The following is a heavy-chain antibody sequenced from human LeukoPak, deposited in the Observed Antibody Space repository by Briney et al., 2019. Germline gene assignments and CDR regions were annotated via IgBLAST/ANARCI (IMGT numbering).Heavy chain of an antibody. CDR1: GGSISSYY. CDR3: ARHIRGVPFDI. D-gene: IGHD3-10*01. J-gene: IGHJ3*02. CDR2: IYYSGST. V-gene: IGHV4-59*08. Sequence: PSETLSLTCSVSGGSISSYYWRWIRQPPGKGLEWIGYIYYSGSTNYNPSLKSRVTISVDTSKNQFSLKLSSVTAADTAVYYCARHIRGVPFDIWGQGTMVTDSS.